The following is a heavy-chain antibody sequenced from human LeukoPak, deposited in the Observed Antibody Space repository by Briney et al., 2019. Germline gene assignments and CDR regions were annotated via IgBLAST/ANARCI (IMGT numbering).Heavy chain of an antibody. D-gene: IGHD2-2*01. CDR2: MNPVSGDT. CDR1: GYTFTSYD. Sequence: ASVKVSCKASGYTFTSYDINRVRQATGQGLEWMGWMNPVSGDTAYAQKFQGRVTLSRNTSTDTAYMELSSLRSEDTAIYFCARRFSYAADFDYWGQGTLVTVSS. CDR3: ARRFSYAADFDY. V-gene: IGHV1-8*01. J-gene: IGHJ4*02.